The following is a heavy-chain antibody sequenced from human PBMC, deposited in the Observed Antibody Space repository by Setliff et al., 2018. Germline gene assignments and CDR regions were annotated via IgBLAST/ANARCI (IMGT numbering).Heavy chain of an antibody. CDR2: INPNSGGT. J-gene: IGHJ4*02. V-gene: IGHV1-2*02. D-gene: IGHD3-22*01. Sequence: GASVKVSCKASGGTFSSYAISWVRQAPGQGLEWMGWINPNSGGTNYAQKFQGRVTMTRDTSISTAYMELSRLRSDDTAVYYCARESRYYYDNLGTLDYWGQGTLVTVSS. CDR1: GGTFSSYA. CDR3: ARESRYYYDNLGTLDY.